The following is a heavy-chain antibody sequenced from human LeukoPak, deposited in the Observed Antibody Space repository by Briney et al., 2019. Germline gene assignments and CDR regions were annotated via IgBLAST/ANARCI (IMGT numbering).Heavy chain of an antibody. J-gene: IGHJ4*02. CDR3: ARDRFYYDSSGYPAFDY. D-gene: IGHD3-22*01. CDR2: ISSSSNYI. Sequence: GGSLRLSCAASGFTFSSYYMNWVRQAPGKGLEWVSSISSSSNYIYYTDSVKGRFTISRDNAENSLYLQMNSLRAEDTAVYYWARDRFYYDSSGYPAFDYWGQGTLVTVSS. V-gene: IGHV3-21*01. CDR1: GFTFSSYY.